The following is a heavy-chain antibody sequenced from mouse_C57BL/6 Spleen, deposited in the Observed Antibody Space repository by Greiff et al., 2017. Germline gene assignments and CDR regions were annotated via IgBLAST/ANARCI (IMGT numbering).Heavy chain of an antibody. Sequence: VQLQQSGPELVKPGASVKISCKASGYTFTDYYMNWVKQSHGKSLEWIGDINPKNGGTSYNQKFKGKATLTVDKSSSTAYMELRSLTSEDAAVYYCARGVMDYWGQGTSVTVSS. J-gene: IGHJ4*01. CDR3: ARGVMDY. CDR1: GYTFTDYY. CDR2: INPKNGGT. V-gene: IGHV1-26*01.